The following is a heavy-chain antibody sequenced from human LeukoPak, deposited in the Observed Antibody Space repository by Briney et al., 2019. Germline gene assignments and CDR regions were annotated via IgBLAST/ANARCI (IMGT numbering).Heavy chain of an antibody. J-gene: IGHJ4*02. CDR3: AKGARGVTPVYYSDY. CDR2: IKQDGSEK. V-gene: IGHV3-7*05. CDR1: GFTFSSYW. Sequence: PGGSLRLSCAASGFTFSSYWMSWVRQAPGKGLEWVANIKQDGSEKYYVDSVKGRFTISRDNSKNTLYLQMNSLRAGDTAVYYCAKGARGVTPVYYSDYWGQGILVTVSS. D-gene: IGHD4-23*01.